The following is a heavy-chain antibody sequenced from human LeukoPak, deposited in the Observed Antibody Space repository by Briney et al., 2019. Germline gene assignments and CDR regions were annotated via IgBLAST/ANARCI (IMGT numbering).Heavy chain of an antibody. D-gene: IGHD2/OR15-2a*01. CDR1: GFTSGGFS. CDR2: ITGSGGYI. Sequence: PGGSLRLSCAASGFTSGGFSINWVRQAPGKGLEWVSSITGSGGYIYYADSVRGRLTISRDNSENSLYIQMRSLTAEDTVVINFSRKGSQGYFQVDYWGQGTRVAVSP. CDR3: SRKGSQGYFQVDY. V-gene: IGHV3-21*01. J-gene: IGHJ4*02.